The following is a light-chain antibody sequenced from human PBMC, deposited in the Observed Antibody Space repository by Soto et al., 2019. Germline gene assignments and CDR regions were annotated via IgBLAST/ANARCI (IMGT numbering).Light chain of an antibody. J-gene: IGKJ5*01. Sequence: ESGLRQSPGTMSLSPGERDTLSCRASQSVSRSCLAWYQQKPGQAPRLLIYGASSRATGIPDRFSGSGSGTDFTLTISRLEPEDFAVYYCQQYGSPWITFGQGTRLEIK. CDR3: QQYGSPWIT. V-gene: IGKV3-20*01. CDR1: QSVSRSC. CDR2: GAS.